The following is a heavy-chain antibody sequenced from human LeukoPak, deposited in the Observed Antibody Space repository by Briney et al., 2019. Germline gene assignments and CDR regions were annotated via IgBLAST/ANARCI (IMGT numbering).Heavy chain of an antibody. CDR2: INSDRSST. CDR3: AIGMPAAMV. Sequence: GGSLRLSCVASGFTFSSYWMHWVRQAPGKGLVWVSRINSDRSSTSYADSVKGRFTISRDNAKNTLYLQMNSLRAEDTAVYYCAIGMPAAMVWGQGTLVTVSS. V-gene: IGHV3-74*01. J-gene: IGHJ4*02. D-gene: IGHD2-2*01. CDR1: GFTFSSYW.